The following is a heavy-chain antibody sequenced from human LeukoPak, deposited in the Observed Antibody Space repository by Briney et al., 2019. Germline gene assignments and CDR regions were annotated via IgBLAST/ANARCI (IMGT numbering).Heavy chain of an antibody. CDR1: GGSISSGGYY. CDR3: ARENRGVDSSGYYRLYYYYYMDV. Sequence: SETLSLTCTVSGGSISSGGYYWSWIRQHPGKGLEWIGYIYYSGSTYYNPSLKSRVTISVDTSKNQFSLKLNSVTAADTAVYYCARENRGVDSSGYYRLYYYYYMDVWGKGTTVTVSS. V-gene: IGHV4-31*03. CDR2: IYYSGST. D-gene: IGHD3-22*01. J-gene: IGHJ6*03.